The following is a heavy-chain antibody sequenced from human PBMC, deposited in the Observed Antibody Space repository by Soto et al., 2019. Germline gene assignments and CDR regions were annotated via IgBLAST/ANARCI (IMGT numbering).Heavy chain of an antibody. J-gene: IGHJ5*02. V-gene: IGHV4-39*01. Sequence: TLSLTCSISGGSVSNTTFYWGWIRQPPRQGLELIGSSSYRWSTSYNPSLKSRVTISVDTSKNQFSLRLNSVTAADTAVYYCGRLLPWPNYNCFYPWSQRTLVTISP. CDR2: SSYRWST. CDR1: GGSVSNTTFY. CDR3: GRLLPWPNYNCFYP. D-gene: IGHD7-27*01.